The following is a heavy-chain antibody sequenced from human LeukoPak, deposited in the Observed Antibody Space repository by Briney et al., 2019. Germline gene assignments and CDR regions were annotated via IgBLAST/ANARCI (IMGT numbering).Heavy chain of an antibody. Sequence: PGGSLRLSCAASGFTFSSYAMSWVRQAPGKGLEWVSAISGSARNTYYADSVKGRFTISRDNSRNTLYLQMNSLRAEDTAVYYCANVEWPLDYWGQGTLVTVSS. CDR3: ANVEWPLDY. CDR1: GFTFSSYA. D-gene: IGHD1-26*01. J-gene: IGHJ4*02. V-gene: IGHV3-23*01. CDR2: ISGSARNT.